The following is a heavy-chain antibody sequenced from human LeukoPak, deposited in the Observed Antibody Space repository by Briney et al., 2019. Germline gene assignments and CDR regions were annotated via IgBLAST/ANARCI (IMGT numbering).Heavy chain of an antibody. D-gene: IGHD6-13*01. V-gene: IGHV3-7*01. J-gene: IGHJ4*02. CDR2: IKQDGSEK. Sequence: PGGSLRLSCAASGFTFSSYGMHWVRQAPGKGLEWVANIKQDGSEKYYVDSVKGRFTISRDNAKNSLYLQMNSLRAEDTAVYYCAREQMQQLVPGHPTTPLAQDPTHFDYWGQGTLVTVSS. CDR1: GFTFSSYG. CDR3: AREQMQQLVPGHPTTPLAQDPTHFDY.